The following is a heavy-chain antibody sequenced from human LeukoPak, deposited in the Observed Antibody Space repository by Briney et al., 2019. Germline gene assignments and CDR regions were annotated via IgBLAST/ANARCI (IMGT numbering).Heavy chain of an antibody. V-gene: IGHV3-7*05. CDR3: ARDNVGATPFDY. Sequence: GGSLRFSCVASGFTFSYFWMSWVRQAPGKRLEWVANINLDGSERHYVDSVKGRFTISRDNARKSLYLQMNSLRDEDTAVYYCARDNVGATPFDYWGQGTPVTVSS. J-gene: IGHJ4*02. CDR1: GFTFSYFW. CDR2: INLDGSER. D-gene: IGHD1-26*01.